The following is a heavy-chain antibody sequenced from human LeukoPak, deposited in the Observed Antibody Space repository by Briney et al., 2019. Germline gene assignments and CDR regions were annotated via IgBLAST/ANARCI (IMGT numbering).Heavy chain of an antibody. CDR1: GDSIRSHY. CDR2: IYNSATT. V-gene: IGHV4-59*11. CDR3: ARGGEGYNDDAFEV. Sequence: SETLSLTCTVSGDSIRSHYCAWIRQPPGKGLEWIGHIYNSATTDYNPSFKSGVTISLDTSKKQLSLNMTSVTALDSAVYYCARGGEGYNDDAFEVWGLGTAVTVSS. D-gene: IGHD5-24*01. J-gene: IGHJ3*01.